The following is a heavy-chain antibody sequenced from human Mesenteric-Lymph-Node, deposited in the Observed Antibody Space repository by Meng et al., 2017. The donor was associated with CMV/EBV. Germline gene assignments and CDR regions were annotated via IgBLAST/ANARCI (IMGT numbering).Heavy chain of an antibody. Sequence: RSISRSDHCWGWTPQPPGEGMGWIEPFYYSASASYNPSLRVRVTSFVDTNTTQFSLNLRSVTAADTAVYYCARLATTMPSYDCWGQGTLVTVSS. D-gene: IGHD5-24*01. CDR3: ARLATTMPSYDC. CDR1: RSISRSDHC. V-gene: IGHV4-39*01. J-gene: IGHJ4*02. CDR2: FYYSASA.